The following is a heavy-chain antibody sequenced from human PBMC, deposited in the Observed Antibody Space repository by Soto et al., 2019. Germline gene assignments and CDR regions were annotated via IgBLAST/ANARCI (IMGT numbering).Heavy chain of an antibody. CDR1: GGSFSGYY. D-gene: IGHD3-9*01. V-gene: IGHV4-34*01. J-gene: IGHJ6*02. CDR3: ARGFFGLDGLFSYGMDV. CDR2: INHSGST. Sequence: CAVYGGSFSGYYWSWIRQPPGKGLEWIGEINHSGSTNYNPSLKSRVTISVDTSKNQFSLKLSSVTAADTAVYYCARGFFGLDGLFSYGMDVWGQGTTVTVS.